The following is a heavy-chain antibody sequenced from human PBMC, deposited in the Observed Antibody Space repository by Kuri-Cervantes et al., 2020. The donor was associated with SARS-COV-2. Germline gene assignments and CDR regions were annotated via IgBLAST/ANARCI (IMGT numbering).Heavy chain of an antibody. J-gene: IGHJ3*02. Sequence: ASVKVSCKASGYTFTSYDINWVRQATGQGLEWMGWMNPNSGNTGYAQKFQGRVTITRNTSISTAYMELSSLRSEDTAVHYCARVRLLTIFGVVIVLDAFDIWGQGTMVTVSS. V-gene: IGHV1-8*03. D-gene: IGHD3-3*01. CDR2: MNPNSGNT. CDR3: ARVRLLTIFGVVIVLDAFDI. CDR1: GYTFTSYD.